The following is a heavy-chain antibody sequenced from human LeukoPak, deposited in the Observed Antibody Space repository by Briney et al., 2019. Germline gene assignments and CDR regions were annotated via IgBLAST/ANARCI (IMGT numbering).Heavy chain of an antibody. V-gene: IGHV3-66*01. Sequence: GGSLRLSCAASGFTVSSNYMSWVRQAPGKGLEWVSVIYSGGSTYYADSVKGRFTISRDNSKNTLYLQMNSLRAEDTAVYYCAKDIRGTTGTSRKKSNYYYYGMDVWGQGTTVTVSS. J-gene: IGHJ6*02. CDR2: IYSGGST. CDR3: AKDIRGTTGTSRKKSNYYYYGMDV. CDR1: GFTVSSNY. D-gene: IGHD1-1*01.